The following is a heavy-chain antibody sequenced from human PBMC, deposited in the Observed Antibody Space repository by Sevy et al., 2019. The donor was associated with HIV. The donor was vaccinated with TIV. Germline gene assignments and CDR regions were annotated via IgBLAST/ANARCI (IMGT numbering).Heavy chain of an antibody. D-gene: IGHD3-22*01. CDR1: GYSFTSYW. CDR3: ARNYYDSSVYYPEYFQH. J-gene: IGHJ1*01. Sequence: GESLKISCKGSGYSFTSYWIGWVRQMPGKGLEWMGIIYPGDSDTRYSPSFQGQVTISADKSISTAYLQWSSLKASDTAMYYCARNYYDSSVYYPEYFQHWGQGTLVTVSS. V-gene: IGHV5-51*01. CDR2: IYPGDSDT.